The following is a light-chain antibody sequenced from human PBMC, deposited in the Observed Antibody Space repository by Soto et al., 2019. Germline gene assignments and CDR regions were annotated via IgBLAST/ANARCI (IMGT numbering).Light chain of an antibody. Sequence: DIHMTQSPSSLSASVGDRVTITCRASQDIASYLAWYQQKPGKVPKLLIYAASTLHSGVPSRFSGSGSGTDFTLTISSLQPEDVATYYCQKYNNAPWTFGRGTKVAIK. CDR1: QDIASY. CDR2: AAS. J-gene: IGKJ1*01. V-gene: IGKV1-27*01. CDR3: QKYNNAPWT.